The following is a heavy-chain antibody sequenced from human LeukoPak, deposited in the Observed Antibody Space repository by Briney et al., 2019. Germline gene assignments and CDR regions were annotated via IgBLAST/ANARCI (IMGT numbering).Heavy chain of an antibody. D-gene: IGHD1-26*01. CDR2: INSDGSST. Sequence: GRSLRLSCAASGFTFSSYWMHWVRQAPGKGLVWVSRINSDGSSTSYADSVKGRFTISRDNAKNTLYLQMNSLRAEDTAVYYCARSGSYQQDLDYWGQGTLVTVSS. V-gene: IGHV3-74*01. CDR1: GFTFSSYW. J-gene: IGHJ4*02. CDR3: ARSGSYQQDLDY.